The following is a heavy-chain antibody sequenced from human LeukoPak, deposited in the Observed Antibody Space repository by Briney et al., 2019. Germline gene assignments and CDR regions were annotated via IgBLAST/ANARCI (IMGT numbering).Heavy chain of an antibody. CDR3: ARHSYGGTQDYFYGMDV. CDR2: IYPGDSHT. D-gene: IGHD4-23*01. V-gene: IGHV5-51*01. Sequence: GESLKISCKGSGYSFTSYWIGWVRQMPGKGLEWMGIIYPGDSHTRFSPSFQGQVTISADKSISTAYLQWSSLKASDTAMYYCARHSYGGTQDYFYGMDVWGQGTTVTVSS. J-gene: IGHJ6*02. CDR1: GYSFTSYW.